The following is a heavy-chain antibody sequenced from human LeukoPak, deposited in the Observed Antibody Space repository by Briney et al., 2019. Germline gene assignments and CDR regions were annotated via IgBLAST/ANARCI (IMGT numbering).Heavy chain of an antibody. V-gene: IGHV3-30*04. CDR3: AKDKAMIEYFDY. CDR2: ISSDGSKI. J-gene: IGHJ4*02. Sequence: GGSLRLSCAASGFIFSNYAMHWVRQAPGKGLEWVALISSDGSKIYYADSVKGRFTISRDNSRNTLYLQMNSLRAEDSAVYYCAKDKAMIEYFDYWGQGTLVTVSS. CDR1: GFIFSNYA. D-gene: IGHD3-22*01.